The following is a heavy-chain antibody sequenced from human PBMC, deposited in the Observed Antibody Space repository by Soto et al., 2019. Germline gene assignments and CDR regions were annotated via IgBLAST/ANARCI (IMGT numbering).Heavy chain of an antibody. V-gene: IGHV3-30*03. CDR1: GFTFGNFG. CDR3: ARGCSGGTNCFYFDF. CDR2: ISNDGSRR. Sequence: QVQLVESGGGVVQPGRSLRLSCAASGFTFGNFGIHWVRQAPGKGLEWVADISNDGSRRYYAYSVKGRFTISRDNSKNTLYLQVDSLRAEDTAVYFCARGCSGGTNCFYFDFWGQGILVTVSS. D-gene: IGHD6-13*01. J-gene: IGHJ4*02.